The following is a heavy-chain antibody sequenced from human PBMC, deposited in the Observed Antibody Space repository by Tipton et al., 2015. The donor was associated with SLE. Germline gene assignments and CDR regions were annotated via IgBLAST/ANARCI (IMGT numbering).Heavy chain of an antibody. D-gene: IGHD1-14*01. Sequence: YWGWIRQAPGKGLEWISYISSSGSSNFADSVKGRFTISRDNAKNSLFLQMNSLRAEDTAVYYCAREGITDYAMDVWGQGTTITVSS. CDR3: AREGITDYAMDV. J-gene: IGHJ6*02. CDR1: Y. CDR2: ISSSGSS. V-gene: IGHV3-11*01.